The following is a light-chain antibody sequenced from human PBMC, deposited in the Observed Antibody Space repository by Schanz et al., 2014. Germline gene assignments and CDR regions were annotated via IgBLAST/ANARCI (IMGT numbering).Light chain of an antibody. CDR1: ETISGRD. V-gene: IGKV3D-20*02. Sequence: EIVLTQSPGTLSLSPGERATLSCRASETISGRDLAWYQQKVGQPPRLIIYGGSSRATGIPARFSGSGSGTEFTLTISSLEPEDFAVYYCQQRTSWPLTFGGGTKVEIK. CDR2: GGS. J-gene: IGKJ4*01. CDR3: QQRTSWPLT.